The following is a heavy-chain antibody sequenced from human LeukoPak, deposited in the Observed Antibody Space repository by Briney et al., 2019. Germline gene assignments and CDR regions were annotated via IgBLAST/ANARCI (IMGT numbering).Heavy chain of an antibody. Sequence: SETLSLTGTVSGGSISSYYWSWIRQPPGKGLEWIGYIYYSGSTNYNPSLKSRVTISVDTSKNQFSLKLSSVTAADTAVYYCARRSRKWLAFDYWGQGTLVTVSS. D-gene: IGHD3-22*01. CDR2: IYYSGST. J-gene: IGHJ4*02. CDR1: GGSISSYY. V-gene: IGHV4-59*08. CDR3: ARRSRKWLAFDY.